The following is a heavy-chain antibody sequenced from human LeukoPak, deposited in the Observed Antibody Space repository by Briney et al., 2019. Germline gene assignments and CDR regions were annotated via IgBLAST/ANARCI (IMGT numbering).Heavy chain of an antibody. CDR1: GFTFSSYA. V-gene: IGHV3-23*01. Sequence: PGGSLRLSCAASGFTFSSYAMSWVRQAPGKGLEWVSAISGSGGSTYYADSVKGRLTISRDNSKNTLYLQMNSLRAEDTAVYYCAKAKPPHSSGWYGDFDYWGQGTLVTVSS. CDR2: ISGSGGST. CDR3: AKAKPPHSSGWYGDFDY. D-gene: IGHD6-19*01. J-gene: IGHJ4*02.